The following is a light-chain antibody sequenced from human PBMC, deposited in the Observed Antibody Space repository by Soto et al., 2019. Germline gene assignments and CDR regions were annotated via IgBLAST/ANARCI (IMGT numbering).Light chain of an antibody. CDR3: QQYDNWHFT. CDR2: GAS. Sequence: EIVMTQSPATLSVSPGERATLSCRASQSVSSDLAWYQQKPGQAPRLLIYGASTRATGIPARFSGSGSGTEFTLTISSLQYEDFEVYYCQQYDNWHFTLGPGTKVDIK. CDR1: QSVSSD. J-gene: IGKJ3*01. V-gene: IGKV3-15*01.